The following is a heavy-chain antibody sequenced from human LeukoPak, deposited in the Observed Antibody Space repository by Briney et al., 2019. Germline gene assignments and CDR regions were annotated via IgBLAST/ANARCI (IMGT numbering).Heavy chain of an antibody. CDR1: GFTFSSCT. J-gene: IGHJ4*02. CDR3: AKESLAATLGYFDY. V-gene: IGHV3-23*01. Sequence: GGSLRLSCAASGFTFSSCTINWVRQAPGKGLEWVSAISGSGGTTYYADSVKGRFTISRDNSKNTLYLQMNSLRAEDTAVYYCAKESLAATLGYFDYWGQGTLVTVSS. D-gene: IGHD2-15*01. CDR2: ISGSGGTT.